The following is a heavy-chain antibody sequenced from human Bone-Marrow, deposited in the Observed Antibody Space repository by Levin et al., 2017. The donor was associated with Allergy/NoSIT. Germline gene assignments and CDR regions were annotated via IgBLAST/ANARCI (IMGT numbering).Heavy chain of an antibody. J-gene: IGHJ4*02. CDR2: ISGSGGST. CDR3: AGDVGDGSVGN. D-gene: IGHD3-16*01. Sequence: QLGESLKISCAASGFTFSSYAMSWVRQAPGKGLEWVSAISGSGGSTYYADSVKGRFTISRDNSKNTLYLQMNSLRAEDTAVYYCAGDVGDGSVGNWGQGTLVTVSS. V-gene: IGHV3-23*01. CDR1: GFTFSSYA.